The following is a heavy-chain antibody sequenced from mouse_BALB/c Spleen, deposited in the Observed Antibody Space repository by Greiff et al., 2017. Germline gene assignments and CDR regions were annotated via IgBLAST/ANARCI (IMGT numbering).Heavy chain of an antibody. CDR2: IWSGGST. CDR3: AREDYDRGYYAMDY. J-gene: IGHJ4*01. D-gene: IGHD2-4*01. Sequence: VKLMESGPGLVQPSQSLSITCTVSGFSLTSYGVHWVRQSPGKGLEWLGVIWSGGSTDYNAAFISRLSISKDNSKSQVFFKMNSLQADDTAIYYCAREDYDRGYYAMDYWGQGTSVTVSS. V-gene: IGHV2-4-1*01. CDR1: GFSLTSYG.